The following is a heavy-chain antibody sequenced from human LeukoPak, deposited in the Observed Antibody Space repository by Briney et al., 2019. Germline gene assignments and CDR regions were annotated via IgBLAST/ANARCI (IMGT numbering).Heavy chain of an antibody. CDR1: GGTFSSYA. Sequence: SVKVSCKASGGTFSSYAVRWVRQAPGRWLEWMGGIIPIFGTANYAQTFHGRVTITADVSTSTAYMELSSLRSEDTAVYYCARPVEMATIYRPRRYGMDVWGQGTTVTVSS. CDR3: ARPVEMATIYRPRRYGMDV. CDR2: IIPIFGTA. V-gene: IGHV1-69*13. D-gene: IGHD5-24*01. J-gene: IGHJ6*02.